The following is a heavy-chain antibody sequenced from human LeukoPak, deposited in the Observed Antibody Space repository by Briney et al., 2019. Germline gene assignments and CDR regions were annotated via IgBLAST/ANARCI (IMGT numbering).Heavy chain of an antibody. CDR2: IYDSGST. J-gene: IGHJ5*02. Sequence: GWIXQPPGKGLELIGSIYDSGSTYYNPSLKSRVTISVDTSKNQFSLKLNSVTAADTAVYYCARHYEPWGQGTLVTVSS. D-gene: IGHD3-16*01. CDR3: ARHYEP. V-gene: IGHV4-39*01.